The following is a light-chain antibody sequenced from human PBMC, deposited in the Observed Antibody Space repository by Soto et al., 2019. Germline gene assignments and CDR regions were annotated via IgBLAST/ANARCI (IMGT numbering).Light chain of an antibody. V-gene: IGLV2-14*01. CDR1: SSDVGAYNY. Sequence: SVLPQAASGSGSPGQSITISCTGTSSDVGAYNYDSWYQQYPGEAPKVIIYDVSHRPAGVSNRFSGSKSGNTASLTISGLQTQDEADYYCSSYTSATTYVFGTGTKVTVL. CDR2: DVS. J-gene: IGLJ1*01. CDR3: SSYTSATTYV.